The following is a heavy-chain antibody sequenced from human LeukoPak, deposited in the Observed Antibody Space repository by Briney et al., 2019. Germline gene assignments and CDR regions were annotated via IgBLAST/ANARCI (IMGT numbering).Heavy chain of an antibody. Sequence: GESLKISCKGSGYSFTSYWIGWVRQMPGKGLEWMGIIYPGDSDTRYSPSFQGQVTISADKSISTAYLQWSSLKASDTAMYYCARWTIVATITSHPDYWGQGTLVTVSS. CDR3: ARWTIVATITSHPDY. CDR2: IYPGDSDT. V-gene: IGHV5-51*01. J-gene: IGHJ4*02. D-gene: IGHD5-12*01. CDR1: GYSFTSYW.